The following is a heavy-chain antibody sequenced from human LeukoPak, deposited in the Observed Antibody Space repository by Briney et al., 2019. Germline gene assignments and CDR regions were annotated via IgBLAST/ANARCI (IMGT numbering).Heavy chain of an antibody. CDR3: AKNYYDSSGYYSWYFDY. CDR2: ILAGGGGT. D-gene: IGHD3-22*01. CDR1: GFTFSSYA. V-gene: IGHV3-23*01. Sequence: PGGSLRLSCAASGFTFSSYAMTWVRQAPGKGLEWVSAILAGGGGTNYADSAKGRFTISRDNSKKTLYLQMNSLRAEDTAVYYCAKNYYDSSGYYSWYFDYWGQGTQVTVSS. J-gene: IGHJ4*02.